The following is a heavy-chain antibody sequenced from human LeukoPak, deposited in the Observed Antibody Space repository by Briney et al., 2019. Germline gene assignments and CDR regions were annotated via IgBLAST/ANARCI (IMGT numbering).Heavy chain of an antibody. Sequence: GGPLRLSCAASGFTSSTYWMSWVRQAPGKGLEWVSGISGSGDSTYYADSVKGRFTISRDNSKNTLSLQMNSLRAEDTAVYYCAKAHRSSGWAYFDYWGQGTLVSVSS. CDR3: AKAHRSSGWAYFDY. CDR2: ISGSGDST. J-gene: IGHJ4*02. D-gene: IGHD6-19*01. CDR1: GFTSSTYW. V-gene: IGHV3-23*01.